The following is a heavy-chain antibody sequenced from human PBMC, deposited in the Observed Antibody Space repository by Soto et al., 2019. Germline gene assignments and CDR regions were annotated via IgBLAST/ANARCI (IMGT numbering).Heavy chain of an antibody. CDR2: IYYSGST. CDR3: TQGDYYYGCGGGGGYGMDV. V-gene: IGHV4-31*01. CDR1: GGSISSGGYY. Sequence: QVQLQESGPGLVKPSQTLSLTCTVSGGSISSGGYYWSWIRQHPGKGLEWIGYIYYSGSTYYNPFLTGQGTSSVDLFKAHCALKFASVSAAFTAVDYRTQGDYYYGCGGGGGYGMDVWGQGTTVTVSS. D-gene: IGHD3-10*01. J-gene: IGHJ6*02.